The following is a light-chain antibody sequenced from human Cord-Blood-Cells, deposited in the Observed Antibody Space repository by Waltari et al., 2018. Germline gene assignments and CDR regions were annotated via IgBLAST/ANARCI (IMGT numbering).Light chain of an antibody. CDR3: CSYAGSSSWV. CDR1: SSDVGSYNL. Sequence: QSALTQPASVSGSPGQSITISCTGTSSDVGSYNLVSWYQQHPGKAPKLMIYEGSKRPSGVSNRFSGSKSVNTASLTSSRLQADDEADYYCCSYAGSSSWVFGGGTKLTVL. CDR2: EGS. J-gene: IGLJ3*02. V-gene: IGLV2-23*01.